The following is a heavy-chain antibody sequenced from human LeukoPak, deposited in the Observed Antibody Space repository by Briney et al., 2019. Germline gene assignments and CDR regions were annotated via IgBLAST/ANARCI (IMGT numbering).Heavy chain of an antibody. Sequence: GGSLRLSCAASGFTFSSYSMNWVRQAPGKGLEWVSSISSSSSSYIYYADSVKGRFTISRDNAKNSLYLQMNSLRAEDTAVYYCARVQRDCSGGSCYNYWGQGTLVTVSS. V-gene: IGHV3-21*01. J-gene: IGHJ4*02. CDR1: GFTFSSYS. D-gene: IGHD2-15*01. CDR3: ARVQRDCSGGSCYNY. CDR2: ISSSSSSYI.